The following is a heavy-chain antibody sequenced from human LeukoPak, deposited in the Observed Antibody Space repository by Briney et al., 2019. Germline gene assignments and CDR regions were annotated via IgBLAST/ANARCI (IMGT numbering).Heavy chain of an antibody. V-gene: IGHV3-23*01. CDR1: GFTFSSYA. CDR3: AKDQGYSSSWYDY. D-gene: IGHD6-13*01. Sequence: PGGSLRLSCAASGFTFSSYAMSWVRQAPGKGLEWVSVISGSGGSTYYADSVKGRFTISRDNSKNSLYLQMNSLRAEDTAVYYCAKDQGYSSSWYDYWGQGTLVTVSS. J-gene: IGHJ4*02. CDR2: ISGSGGST.